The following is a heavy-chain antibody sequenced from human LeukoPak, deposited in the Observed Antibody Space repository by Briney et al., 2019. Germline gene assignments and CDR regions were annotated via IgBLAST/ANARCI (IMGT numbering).Heavy chain of an antibody. J-gene: IGHJ3*02. V-gene: IGHV4-38-2*02. Sequence: SETLPLTCTVSGYSISSGYYWGWIRQPPGKGLEWIGSIYHSGSTYYNPSLKSRVTISVDTSKNQFYLKLSSVTAADTAVYYCARNNGRDAFDIWGQGTMVTVSS. CDR2: IYHSGST. CDR1: GYSISSGYY. CDR3: ARNNGRDAFDI. D-gene: IGHD1-26*01.